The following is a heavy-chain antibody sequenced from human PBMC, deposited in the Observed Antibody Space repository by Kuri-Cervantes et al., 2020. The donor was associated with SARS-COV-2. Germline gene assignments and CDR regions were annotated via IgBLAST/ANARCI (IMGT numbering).Heavy chain of an antibody. CDR2: GSGSGVRT. J-gene: IGHJ4*02. CDR3: AKDLISASYFGSGSPDY. CDR1: GSTFSSYA. D-gene: IGHD3-10*01. V-gene: IGHV3-23*01. Sequence: GESMKIFCTASGSTFSSYAMSSVRQAPGKGLEWLSTGSGSGVRTYYADYVKGRFTISRDNSASTMFLQMNSMRAEDTALYFCAKDLISASYFGSGSPDYWGQGTLVTVSS.